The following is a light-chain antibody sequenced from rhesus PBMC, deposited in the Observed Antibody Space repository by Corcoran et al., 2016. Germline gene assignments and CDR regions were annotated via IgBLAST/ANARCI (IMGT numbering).Light chain of an antibody. CDR3: YQHSSGYS. Sequence: QVILTQSPATLSLSPGERATLSCRASQSVSSYLAWYQQKPGQAPRLLIYGASSRATGIPDRFSGSGSGTDFPPTIRSLEPEVVGVYHCYQHSSGYSFGQGTKVKIK. CDR2: GAS. J-gene: IGKJ2*01. V-gene: IGKV3-10*01. CDR1: QSVSSY.